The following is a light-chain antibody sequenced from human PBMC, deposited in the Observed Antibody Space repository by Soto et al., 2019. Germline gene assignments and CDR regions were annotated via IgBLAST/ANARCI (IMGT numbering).Light chain of an antibody. CDR1: QSVSSSY. V-gene: IGKV3-20*01. Sequence: EIVLTQSPGTLSLSPGERATLSCRASQSVSSSYLAWYQQKPGQAPRLLIYGASSRATGIPDRFGGSGSGTDFTLTISSLEPEDFAVYYWQEYGSSPQTFGQGTNVDI. CDR2: GAS. J-gene: IGKJ1*01. CDR3: QEYGSSPQT.